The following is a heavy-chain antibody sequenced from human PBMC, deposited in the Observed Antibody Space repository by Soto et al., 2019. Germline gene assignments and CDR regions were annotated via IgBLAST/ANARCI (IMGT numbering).Heavy chain of an antibody. J-gene: IGHJ4*02. V-gene: IGHV3-30*18. Sequence: QVRLVESGGGVVQPGSSLRLSCAASGFTFISHGMHWVRQAPGKGLEWVALISYDGRDKYYADSVEGRFTISRDNSKKTVKLQLSSLRPEDTAVYYCAKDQGRIYNPFDYWGQGTLVTVSS. D-gene: IGHD1-1*01. CDR2: ISYDGRDK. CDR3: AKDQGRIYNPFDY. CDR1: GFTFISHG.